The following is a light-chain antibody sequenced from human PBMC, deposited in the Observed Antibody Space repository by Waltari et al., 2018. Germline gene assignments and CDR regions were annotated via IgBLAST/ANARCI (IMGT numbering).Light chain of an antibody. Sequence: EIVLTQSPGTLSLSLGERATLPCRASQSVSSSYLAWYQQKPGQAPRLLIDGASSRATGIPDRFSGSGSGTDFTLTISRLEPEDFAVYYCQQYGSSPYTFGQGTKLEIK. CDR1: QSVSSSY. V-gene: IGKV3-20*01. J-gene: IGKJ2*01. CDR2: GAS. CDR3: QQYGSSPYT.